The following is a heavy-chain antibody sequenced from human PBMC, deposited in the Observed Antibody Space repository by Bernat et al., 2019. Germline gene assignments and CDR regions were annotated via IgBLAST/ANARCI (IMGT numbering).Heavy chain of an antibody. CDR2: IYPGDSDT. Sequence: EVQLVQSGAEVKKPGESLKISCEASGYTFTNYWIGWVRQMPGKGLEWMGIIYPGDSDTRYSPSFQGQVSISAEKSISTAYLQWSSLKASDTAIFYCAAAVSGYNGFDYWGQGTLVTVSS. J-gene: IGHJ4*02. CDR3: AAAVSGYNGFDY. CDR1: GYTFTNYW. V-gene: IGHV5-51*03. D-gene: IGHD5-24*01.